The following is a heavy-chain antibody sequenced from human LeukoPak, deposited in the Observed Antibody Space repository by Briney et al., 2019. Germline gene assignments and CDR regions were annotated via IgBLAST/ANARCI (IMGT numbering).Heavy chain of an antibody. CDR3: ARAGSSSWYEVEYFQH. D-gene: IGHD6-13*01. Sequence: GGSLRLSCAASGFTFDDYGMSWVRQAPGKGPEWVSGINWNGGSTGYADSVKGRFTISRDNAKNSLYLQMNSLRAEDTALYYCARAGSSSWYEVEYFQHWGQGTLVTVSS. J-gene: IGHJ1*01. CDR2: INWNGGST. CDR1: GFTFDDYG. V-gene: IGHV3-20*04.